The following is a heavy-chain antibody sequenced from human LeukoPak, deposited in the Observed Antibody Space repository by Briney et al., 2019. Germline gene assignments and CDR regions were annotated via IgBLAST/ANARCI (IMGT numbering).Heavy chain of an antibody. CDR1: GYTFTGYY. CDR2: INPNSGGT. J-gene: IGHJ4*02. Sequence: ASVKVSCKASGYTFTGYYMHWVRQAPGQGLEWMGWINPNSGGTNYAQKFQGRVTMTRDTSISTAYMELSSLRSEDTAVYYCARVWYSSGWYGLDYWGQGTLVTVSS. V-gene: IGHV1-2*02. D-gene: IGHD6-19*01. CDR3: ARVWYSSGWYGLDY.